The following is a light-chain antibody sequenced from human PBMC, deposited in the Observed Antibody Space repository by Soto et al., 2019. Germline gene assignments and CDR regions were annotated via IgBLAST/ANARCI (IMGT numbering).Light chain of an antibody. Sequence: QSALTQPASVSGSPGQSITISCTGSNSDIGSYNLVSWYQHHPGKAPKLMISEVIKRPSGVSNRFSGSKSDNTASLTISGLQAEDEADYYCCSYAGSSIFVFGGGTKLTVL. CDR2: EVI. CDR1: NSDIGSYNL. CDR3: CSYAGSSIFV. V-gene: IGLV2-23*02. J-gene: IGLJ2*01.